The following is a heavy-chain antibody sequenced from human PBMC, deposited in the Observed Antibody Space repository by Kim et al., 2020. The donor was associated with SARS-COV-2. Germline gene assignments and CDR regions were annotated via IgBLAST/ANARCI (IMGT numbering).Heavy chain of an antibody. V-gene: IGHV1-18*01. J-gene: IGHJ6*01. Sequence: ASVKVSCKASGYTFTSQGITWVRQAPGQGPEWMGWISPLNGKTKFAQKFEGRVVMTRETSTTTVEMELRSLTSDDTAVYYCARDGGIMRGIDVWGQGTPV. CDR1: GYTFTSQG. D-gene: IGHD3-16*01. CDR3: ARDGGIMRGIDV. CDR2: ISPLNGKT.